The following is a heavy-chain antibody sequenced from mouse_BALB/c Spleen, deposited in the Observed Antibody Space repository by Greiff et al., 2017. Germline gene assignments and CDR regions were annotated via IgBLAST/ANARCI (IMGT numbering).Heavy chain of an antibody. CDR3: ARGVLYGNPWFAY. J-gene: IGHJ3*01. D-gene: IGHD2-1*01. V-gene: IGHV1S56*01. CDR2: IYPGDGST. Sequence: QVQLKQSGPELVKPGASVKMSCKASGYTFTSYYIHWVKQRPGQGLEWIGWIYPGDGSTKYNEKFKGKTTLTADKSSSTAYMLLSSLTSEDSAIYFCARGVLYGNPWFAYWGQGTLVTVSA. CDR1: GYTFTSYY.